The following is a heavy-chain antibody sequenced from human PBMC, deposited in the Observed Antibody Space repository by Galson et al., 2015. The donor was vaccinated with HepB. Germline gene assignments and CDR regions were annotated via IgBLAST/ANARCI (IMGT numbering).Heavy chain of an antibody. J-gene: IGHJ4*02. V-gene: IGHV3-11*01. CDR2: ISSSGSTI. D-gene: IGHD2-15*01. CDR1: GFTFSDYY. Sequence: SLRLSCAASGFTFSDYYMSWIRQAPGKGLEWVSYISSSGSTIYYADSVKGRFTISRDNAKNSLYLQMNSLRAEDTAVYYCARGRIVVVPAARHCSGGSCYSFSRPHHYYFDYWGQGTLVTVSS. CDR3: ARGRIVVVPAARHCSGGSCYSFSRPHHYYFDY.